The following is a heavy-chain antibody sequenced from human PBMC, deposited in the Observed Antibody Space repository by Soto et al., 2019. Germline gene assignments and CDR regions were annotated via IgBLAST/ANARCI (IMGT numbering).Heavy chain of an antibody. J-gene: IGHJ5*02. CDR1: GGSISSSSYY. V-gene: IGHV4-39*01. Sequence: KPSETLSLTCTVSGGSISSSSYYWGWIRQPPGKGLEWIGIIYYSGSNYYNPSLKSRVTISVATSKNQFSLKLSSVTAADTAVYSCARHFLGSAMISWGQGTLVTVSS. CDR2: IYYSGSN. CDR3: ARHFLGSAMIS. D-gene: IGHD3-22*01.